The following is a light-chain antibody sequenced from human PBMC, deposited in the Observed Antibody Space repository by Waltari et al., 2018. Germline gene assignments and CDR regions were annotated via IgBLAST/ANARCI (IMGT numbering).Light chain of an antibody. V-gene: IGKV1-33*01. CDR1: HDIRDE. CDR3: QQYHGLPHT. J-gene: IGKJ4*01. Sequence: DIQMTQSPSSLSASVGDQVTIPCQASHDIRDELNWYQQKRGKAPKLLIYGASNLETGVSSRFSGGRSGTDFIFSINNVQPEDIGTYYCQQYHGLPHTFGGGTTVEI. CDR2: GAS.